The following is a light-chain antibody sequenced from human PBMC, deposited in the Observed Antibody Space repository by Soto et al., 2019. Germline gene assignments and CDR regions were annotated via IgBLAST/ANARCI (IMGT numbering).Light chain of an antibody. V-gene: IGKV3-15*01. Sequence: EIVMTQSPATLSVSPGERATLSCRASQSVSSNLAWYQQKHGQAPRLLIYGASTRATGIPARFSGSGSGTEFTLTISSLQSEDFAVYSCQHYNNWPPLTFGGGTKVEIK. J-gene: IGKJ4*01. CDR2: GAS. CDR3: QHYNNWPPLT. CDR1: QSVSSN.